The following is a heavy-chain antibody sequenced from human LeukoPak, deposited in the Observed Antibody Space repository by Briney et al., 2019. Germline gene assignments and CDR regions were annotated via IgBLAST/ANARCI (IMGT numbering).Heavy chain of an antibody. V-gene: IGHV1-2*02. CDR1: GYTFAGYY. CDR2: INPNSGGT. CDR3: AREVLSSPQGGYYYGMDV. Sequence: ASVKVSCKASGYTFAGYYMHWVRQAPGQGLEWMGWINPNSGGTNYAQKFQGRVTMTRDTSISTAYMELSRLRSDDTAVYYCAREVLSSPQGGYYYGMDVWGQGTTVTVSS. J-gene: IGHJ6*02. D-gene: IGHD6-13*01.